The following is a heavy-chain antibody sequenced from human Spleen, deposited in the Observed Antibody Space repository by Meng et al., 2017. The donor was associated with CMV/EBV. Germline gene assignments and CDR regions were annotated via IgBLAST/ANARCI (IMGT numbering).Heavy chain of an antibody. J-gene: IGHJ6*02. CDR1: GFTFSSYW. Sequence: GESLKISCAASGFTFSSYWMSWVRQAPGKGLEWVANIKQDGSEKYYVDSVKGRFTISRDNAKNSLYLQMNSLRAEDTAVYYCARDSRPYYDFWSGYSWNYYGMDVWGQGTTVTVSS. CDR2: IKQDGSEK. V-gene: IGHV3-7*01. D-gene: IGHD3-3*01. CDR3: ARDSRPYYDFWSGYSWNYYGMDV.